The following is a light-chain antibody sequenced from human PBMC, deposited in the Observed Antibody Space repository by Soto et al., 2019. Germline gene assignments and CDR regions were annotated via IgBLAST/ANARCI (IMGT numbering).Light chain of an antibody. J-gene: IGLJ2*01. CDR1: SSDVGGYNY. V-gene: IGLV2-8*01. CDR2: GVS. Sequence: QSVLTQPPSASGSPGQSVTISCTGTSSDVGGYNYVSWYQQHPGKAPKLIIYGVSKRPSGVPDRFSGSKSGNTASLAVSGLQAEDEADYYCSSYEGSNNLVFGGGTKLTVL. CDR3: SSYEGSNNLV.